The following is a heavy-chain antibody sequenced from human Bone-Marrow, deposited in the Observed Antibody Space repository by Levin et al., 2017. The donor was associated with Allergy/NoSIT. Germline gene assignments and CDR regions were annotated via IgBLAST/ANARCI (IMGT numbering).Heavy chain of an antibody. CDR1: GYSFTGFY. J-gene: IGHJ3*01. Sequence: PVASVKVSCTASGYSFTGFYIHWVRQAPGQGLEWMGRINPFTGGLNDAQQLQDRLIMTRDASNTTAYMELRGLRFDDTALYFCATDDDTEAAFDVWGRGTLVTVSS. CDR3: ATDDDTEAAFDV. D-gene: IGHD1-1*01. CDR2: INPFTGGL. V-gene: IGHV1-2*06.